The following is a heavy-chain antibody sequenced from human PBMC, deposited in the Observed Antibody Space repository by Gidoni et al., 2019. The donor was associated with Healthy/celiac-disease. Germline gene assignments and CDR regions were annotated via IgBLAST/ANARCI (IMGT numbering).Heavy chain of an antibody. D-gene: IGHD3-10*01. CDR1: GFTFSSYD. J-gene: IGHJ5*02. Sequence: EVQLVESGGGLVQPGGSLRLSCAASGFTFSSYDMHWVRQATGKGLEWVSAIGTAGDTYYPGSVKGRFTISRENAKNSLYLQMNSLRAGDTAVYYCARAGILGFREDNWFDPWGQGTLVTVSS. V-gene: IGHV3-13*01. CDR2: IGTAGDT. CDR3: ARAGILGFREDNWFDP.